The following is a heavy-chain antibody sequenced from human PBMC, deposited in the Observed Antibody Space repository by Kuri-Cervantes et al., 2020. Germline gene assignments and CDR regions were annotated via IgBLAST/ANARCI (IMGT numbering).Heavy chain of an antibody. V-gene: IGHV3-48*02. J-gene: IGHJ4*02. CDR3: ARDQDSSGCYYPPYFDY. D-gene: IGHD3-22*01. CDR2: ISSSSSTI. CDR1: GFAFSSYS. Sequence: GESLKISCAASGFAFSSYSMNWVRQAPGKGLEWVSYISSSSSTIYYADSVKGRFTISRDNAKNSLYLQMNSLRDEDTAVYYCARDQDSSGCYYPPYFDYWGQGTLVTVSS.